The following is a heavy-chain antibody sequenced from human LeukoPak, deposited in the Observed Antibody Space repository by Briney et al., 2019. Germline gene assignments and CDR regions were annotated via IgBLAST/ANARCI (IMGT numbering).Heavy chain of an antibody. J-gene: IGHJ6*03. CDR1: GFTFSSYA. CDR2: ISGSGGNT. D-gene: IGHD6-13*01. CDR3: AKEYSSSWGYYYYYMDV. V-gene: IGHV3-23*01. Sequence: GGSPRLSCAASGFTFSSYAMSWVRQAPGKGLEWVSAISGSGGNTYYADSVKGRFTISRDNSKNTLYLQMNSLRAEDTAVYYCAKEYSSSWGYYYYYMDVWGKGTTVTVSS.